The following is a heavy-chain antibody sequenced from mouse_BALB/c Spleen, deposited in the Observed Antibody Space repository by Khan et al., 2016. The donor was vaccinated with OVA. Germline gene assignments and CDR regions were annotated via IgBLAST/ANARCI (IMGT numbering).Heavy chain of an antibody. CDR2: IWSDGST. J-gene: IGHJ4*01. CDR1: GFSLTSYG. V-gene: IGHV2-6-1*01. CDR3: ARQDGYAHYYAMDY. Sequence: QVQLKESRPGLVAPSQSLSITCTISGFSLTSYGVHWVRQPPGKGLEWLVVIWSDGSTTYNSALKSRLSISKDNSKSHVFLKMNSLQTDDTAMYYCARQDGYAHYYAMDYWGQGTSVTVSS. D-gene: IGHD2-2*01.